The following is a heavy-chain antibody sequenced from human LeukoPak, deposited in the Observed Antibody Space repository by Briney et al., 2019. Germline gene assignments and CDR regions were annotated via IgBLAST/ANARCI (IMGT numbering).Heavy chain of an antibody. V-gene: IGHV1-18*01. D-gene: IGHD3-3*01. CDR1: VYTFTSYG. J-gene: IGHJ6*02. CDR2: ISAYNGNT. Sequence: GSSVKVSCKASVYTFTSYGISWVRQAPGQGLEWMGLISAYNGNTNYAQKLQGRVTMTRDTSTSTAYMELRSLRSDDTAVYYCARCPNDFWGSYHYGMDVWGQGTTVTVSS. CDR3: ARCPNDFWGSYHYGMDV.